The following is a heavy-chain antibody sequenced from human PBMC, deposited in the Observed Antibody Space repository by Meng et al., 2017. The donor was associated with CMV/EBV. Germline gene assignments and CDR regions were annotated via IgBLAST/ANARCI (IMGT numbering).Heavy chain of an antibody. D-gene: IGHD6-6*01. CDR1: GFTFSSYA. V-gene: IGHV3-30*04. CDR3: ARDLLNGYSSSSDYYYGMDV. CDR2: ISYDGSNK. Sequence: SCAASGFTFSSYAMHWFRQAPGKGLEWVAVISYDGSNKYYADSVKGRFTISRDNSKNTLYLQMNSLRTEDTAVYYCARDLLNGYSSSSDYYYGMDVWGQGTTVTVSS. J-gene: IGHJ6*02.